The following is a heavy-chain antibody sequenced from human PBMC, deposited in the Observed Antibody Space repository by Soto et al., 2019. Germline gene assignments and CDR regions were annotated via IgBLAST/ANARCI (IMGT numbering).Heavy chain of an antibody. CDR2: IYHSGST. CDR3: ASGETTVTTLDY. Sequence: SEILSLTCAVSGGSISSGGYSWSWIRQPPGKGLEWIGYIYHSGSTYYNPSLKSRVTISVDRSKNQFSLKLSSVTAADTAVYYCASGETTVTTLDYWGQGTLVTVSS. J-gene: IGHJ4*02. D-gene: IGHD4-17*01. CDR1: GGSISSGGYS. V-gene: IGHV4-30-2*01.